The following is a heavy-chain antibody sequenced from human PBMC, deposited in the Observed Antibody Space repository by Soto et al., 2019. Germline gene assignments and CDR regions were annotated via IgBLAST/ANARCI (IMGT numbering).Heavy chain of an antibody. Sequence: QLQLQESGPGLVKPSETLSLTCTVSGGSISSSSYYWGWIRQPPGKGLEWIGSIYYSGRTYYNPSLKSRVTLSVDTSKHQFSLKLSSVTAADTAVYYCARPRRGYSYGYYYYYYMDVWGKGTTVTVSS. V-gene: IGHV4-39*01. J-gene: IGHJ6*03. CDR3: ARPRRGYSYGYYYYYYMDV. D-gene: IGHD5-18*01. CDR2: IYYSGRT. CDR1: GGSISSSSYY.